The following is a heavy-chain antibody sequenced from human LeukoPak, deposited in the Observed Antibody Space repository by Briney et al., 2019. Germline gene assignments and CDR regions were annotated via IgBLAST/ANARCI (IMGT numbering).Heavy chain of an antibody. CDR2: IYYSGRT. J-gene: IGHJ5*02. CDR3: ARRMGASPAYNSFDP. CDR1: GGSISSYY. Sequence: PSETVSLTCTVSGGSISSYYWSWMRQAPGRGLQQMGYIYYSGRTNYNPTLKSRVTISVDTAKNQFPLKLSSATAADTAVYYCARRMGASPAYNSFDPWGQGTLVTVSS. D-gene: IGHD5-24*01. V-gene: IGHV4-59*01.